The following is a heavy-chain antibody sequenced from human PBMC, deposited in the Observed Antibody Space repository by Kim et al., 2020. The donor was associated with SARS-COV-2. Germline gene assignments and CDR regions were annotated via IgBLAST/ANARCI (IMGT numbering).Heavy chain of an antibody. CDR3: AKVGYYDSSGYWGKGYFDY. CDR2: ISGSGGST. Sequence: GGSLRLSCAASGFTFSSYAMSWVRQAPGKGLEWVSAISGSGGSTYYADSVKGRFTISRDNSKNTLYLQMNSLRAEDTAVYYCAKVGYYDSSGYWGKGYFDYWGQGTLVTVSS. D-gene: IGHD3-22*01. J-gene: IGHJ4*02. CDR1: GFTFSSYA. V-gene: IGHV3-23*01.